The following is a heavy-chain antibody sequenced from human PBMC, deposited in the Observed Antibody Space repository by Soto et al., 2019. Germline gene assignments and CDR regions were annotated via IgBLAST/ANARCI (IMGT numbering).Heavy chain of an antibody. Sequence: GGSLRLSCAASGFTFSSYGMHWVRQAPGKGLEWVAVISYDGSNKYYADSVKGRFTISRDNSKNTLYLQMNSLRAEDTAVYYCAKDLFTGAPMNVYYYYYYYGMDVWGQGTTVTVSS. CDR3: AKDLFTGAPMNVYYYYYYYGMDV. CDR1: GFTFSSYG. D-gene: IGHD1-26*01. CDR2: ISYDGSNK. J-gene: IGHJ6*02. V-gene: IGHV3-30*18.